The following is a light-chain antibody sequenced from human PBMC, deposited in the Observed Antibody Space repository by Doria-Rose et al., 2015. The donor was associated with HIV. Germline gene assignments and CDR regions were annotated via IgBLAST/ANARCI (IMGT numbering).Light chain of an antibody. CDR1: QSLLYTSKNY. Sequence: DIRMTQSPESLGMSLGERATLNCKSNQSLLYTSKNYLAWYQQKSGQPPKLLIYWASTRQSVVPARFSGSGSGTDFTLTISSLEAEDVAVYYCQQYYDTPSFGPGTTVDIK. V-gene: IGKV4-1*01. J-gene: IGKJ3*01. CDR3: QQYYDTPS. CDR2: WAS.